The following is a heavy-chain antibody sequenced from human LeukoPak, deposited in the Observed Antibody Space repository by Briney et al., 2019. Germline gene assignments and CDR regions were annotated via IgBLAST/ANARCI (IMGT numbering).Heavy chain of an antibody. CDR2: IHIDGET. V-gene: IGHV3-66*01. CDR1: EFTVSTNY. D-gene: IGHD3-22*01. Sequence: GGSLRLSCVASEFTVSTNYMSWVRQTPGKRLQWVSIIHIDGETHYADSVKGRFTMSRDNSKNTVYLQMNSLRSEDTAVYYCARDGLDSSGPVAFDIWGQGTMVTVAS. J-gene: IGHJ3*02. CDR3: ARDGLDSSGPVAFDI.